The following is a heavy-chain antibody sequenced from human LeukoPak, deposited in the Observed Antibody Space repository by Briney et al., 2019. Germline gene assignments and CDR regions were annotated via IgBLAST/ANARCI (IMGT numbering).Heavy chain of an antibody. V-gene: IGHV3-30*18. CDR2: ITSDGGYQ. CDR1: GFTFSSHA. CDR3: AKDRSSSWTIDY. J-gene: IGHJ4*02. Sequence: GRSLRLSCAASGFTFSSHAMHWVRQAPGKGPEWVAVITSDGGYQYCADSVKGRFTISRDDSMNTLYLHMNSLRAEDTAVYYCAKDRSSSWTIDYWGQGTLVTVSS. D-gene: IGHD6-13*01.